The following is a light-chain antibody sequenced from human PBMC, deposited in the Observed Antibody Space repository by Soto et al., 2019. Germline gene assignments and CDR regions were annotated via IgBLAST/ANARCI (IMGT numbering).Light chain of an antibody. J-gene: IGLJ1*01. CDR3: CSYAGGNSFV. CDR1: KNDIGVYDF. CDR2: EVV. V-gene: IGLV2-8*01. Sequence: QSVLTQPPSASGSPGQSVTISCTGTKNDIGVYDFVSWYQHHPGKAPRLIIYEVVQRPSGVPDRFSGSKSGNTASLTVSGLQAEDEADYYCCSYAGGNSFVFGTGNKVTVL.